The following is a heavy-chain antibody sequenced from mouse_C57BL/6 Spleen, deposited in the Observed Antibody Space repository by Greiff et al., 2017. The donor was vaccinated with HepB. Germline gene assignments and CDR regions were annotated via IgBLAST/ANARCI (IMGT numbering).Heavy chain of an antibody. CDR2: IHPNSGST. Sequence: QVQLQQSGAELVKPGASVKLSCKASGYTFTSYWMHWVKQRPGQGLEWIGMIHPNSGSTNYNEKFKSKATLTVDKSSSTAYMQLSSLTSEDSAVYYCARVESNYDYFDDWGQGTTLTVSS. V-gene: IGHV1-64*01. D-gene: IGHD2-5*01. CDR3: ARVESNYDYFDD. J-gene: IGHJ2*01. CDR1: GYTFTSYW.